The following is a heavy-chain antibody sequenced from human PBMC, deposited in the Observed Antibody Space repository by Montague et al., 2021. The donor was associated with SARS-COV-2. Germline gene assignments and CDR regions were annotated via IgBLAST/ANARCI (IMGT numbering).Heavy chain of an antibody. V-gene: IGHV4-39*01. Sequence: SETLSLTCTVSGGSISSSSYCWGWIRQPPGKGLEWIGSIYYSGSTYYNPSLKSRVTISVDTSKNQFSLKLSSVTAADTAVYYCARHKRWRIAAACRDFDYWGQGTLVTVPS. D-gene: IGHD6-13*01. CDR1: GGSISSSSYC. J-gene: IGHJ4*02. CDR3: ARHKRWRIAAACRDFDY. CDR2: IYYSGST.